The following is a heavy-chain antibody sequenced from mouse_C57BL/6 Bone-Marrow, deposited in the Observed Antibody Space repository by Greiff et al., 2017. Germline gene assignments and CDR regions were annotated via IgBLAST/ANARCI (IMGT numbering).Heavy chain of an antibody. CDR3: ARSWLLHDY. J-gene: IGHJ2*01. D-gene: IGHD2-3*01. CDR2: INPGSGGT. V-gene: IGHV1-54*01. CDR1: GYAFTNYL. Sequence: QVQLQQSGAELVRPGTSVKVSCKASGYAFTNYLIEWVKQRPGQGLEWIGVINPGSGGTNYNEKFKGKATLTADKSSSTAYMQLSSLTSEDSAVYFCARSWLLHDYWGQGTTLTVSS.